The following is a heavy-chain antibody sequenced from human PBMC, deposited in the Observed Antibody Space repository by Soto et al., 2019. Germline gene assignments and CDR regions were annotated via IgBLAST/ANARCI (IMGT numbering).Heavy chain of an antibody. D-gene: IGHD2-2*02. J-gene: IGHJ4*02. CDR2: IKEVGGLK. Sequence: DVQLVESGGGLVQPGGPLDLSCEASGSNITNYWMPWVPRAPGKGPEWVANIKEVGGLKFYVDSVRGRFPISRDNAKNSVYLGMSRLRAEDTAVYYCVRDSYTAHWHTAGEDYWGQGTLVTVSS. CDR1: GSNITNYW. CDR3: VRDSYTAHWHTAGEDY. V-gene: IGHV3-7*01.